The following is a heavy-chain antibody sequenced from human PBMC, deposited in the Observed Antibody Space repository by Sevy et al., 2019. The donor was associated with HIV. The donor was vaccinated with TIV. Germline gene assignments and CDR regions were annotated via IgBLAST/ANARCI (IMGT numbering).Heavy chain of an antibody. CDR3: AREVNYYYSSDY. CDR1: GFTFSDYY. V-gene: IGHV3-11*01. J-gene: IGHJ4*02. CDR2: ISGSGSTI. Sequence: GGSLRLSCAASGFTFSDYYMSWIRQAPGKGLEWVSYISGSGSTIYYADSVKGRFTISRDNAKNSLYLQMNSLRAEDTAVYYCAREVNYYYSSDYWGQGTLVTVSS. D-gene: IGHD3-22*01.